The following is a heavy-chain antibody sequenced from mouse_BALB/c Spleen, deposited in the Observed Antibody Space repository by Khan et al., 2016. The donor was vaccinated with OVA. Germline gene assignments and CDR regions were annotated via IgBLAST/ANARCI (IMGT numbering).Heavy chain of an antibody. V-gene: IGHV9-3-1*01. CDR2: INTYTGEP. J-gene: IGHJ4*01. CDR3: ERVGYSGTIDS. CDR1: GYPFTNFG. Sequence: QIQLVQSGPEVKKPGETVKISCKASGYPFTNFGMNWVRQAPGKGLKWMGWINTYTGEPTYNHDFKGRFAFSLETTAGTAYLQINKPKNEDTAPYVCERVGYSGTIDSWGQGTSVTVSS.